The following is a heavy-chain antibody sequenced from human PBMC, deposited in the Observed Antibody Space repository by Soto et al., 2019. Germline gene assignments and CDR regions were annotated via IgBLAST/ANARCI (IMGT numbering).Heavy chain of an antibody. CDR3: ARRVSGSTGRPELWYFDL. D-gene: IGHD3-10*01. CDR2: ISGGGDAT. CDR1: GFTFSGYA. Sequence: EVQLLDSGGGLVQPGGSLRLSCAASGFTFSGYALTCVRQAPGKGLEWVSAISGGGDATFYADSVKGRFTISSDSSKNALFLPRHALRAEYPAVFYCARRVSGSTGRPELWYFDLWCRGTLVTVSS. J-gene: IGHJ2*01. V-gene: IGHV3-23*01.